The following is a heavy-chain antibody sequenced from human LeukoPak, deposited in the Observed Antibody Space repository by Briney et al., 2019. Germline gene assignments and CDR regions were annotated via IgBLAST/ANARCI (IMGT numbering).Heavy chain of an antibody. D-gene: IGHD4-23*01. J-gene: IGHJ4*02. CDR1: GYTVSGYY. V-gene: IGHV1-2*02. Sequence: GASVKVSCKASGYTVSGYYMHWVRQAPGQGLEWMGWINPDSGGTVYAQKFQGRVTMTRDTSISTAYMELSSLKSDDTGVFYCASVPDRGYGGKFDYWGQGTLVTVSS. CDR3: ASVPDRGYGGKFDY. CDR2: INPDSGGT.